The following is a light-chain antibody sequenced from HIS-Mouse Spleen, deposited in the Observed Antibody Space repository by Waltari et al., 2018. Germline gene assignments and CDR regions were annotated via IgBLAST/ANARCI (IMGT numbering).Light chain of an antibody. CDR3: CSYAGSSTWV. Sequence: QSALTQPASVSGSPGQSITISCTGTSRDFGSYNLVSWFQQHPGKAPKLMNSEGSNRPSCVSNRVAGSKSGNTASLTISGLQAEDEADYYCCSYAGSSTWVFGGGTKLTVL. CDR2: EGS. V-gene: IGLV2-23*01. CDR1: SRDFGSYNL. J-gene: IGLJ3*02.